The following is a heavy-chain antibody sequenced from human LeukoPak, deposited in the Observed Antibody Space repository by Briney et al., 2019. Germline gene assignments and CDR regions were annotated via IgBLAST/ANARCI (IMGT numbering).Heavy chain of an antibody. D-gene: IGHD3-22*01. CDR3: AKDFYYDSSGPEAYLDL. CDR1: GFTFDDYA. Sequence: PGGSLRLSCAASGFTFDDYAMHWVRQAPGKVLEGVSGISWNSGSIGYADSVKGRFTISSDNAKNSLYLQMNSLRAEDTALYYCAKDFYYDSSGPEAYLDLWGRGTLVTVSS. V-gene: IGHV3-9*01. J-gene: IGHJ2*01. CDR2: ISWNSGSI.